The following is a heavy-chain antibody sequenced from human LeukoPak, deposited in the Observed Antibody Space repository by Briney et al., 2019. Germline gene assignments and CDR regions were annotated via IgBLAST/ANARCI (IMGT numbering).Heavy chain of an antibody. J-gene: IGHJ4*02. CDR2: INHSGST. CDR1: GGSFSGYY. V-gene: IGHV4-34*01. Sequence: SETLSLTCAVYGGSFSGYYWSWIRQPPGKGLEWIGEINHSGSTSYNPSLKSRVTISVDTSKNQFSLKLSSVTAADTAVYYCASTYGSGSYGSDYWGQGTLVTVSS. CDR3: ASTYGSGSYGSDY. D-gene: IGHD3-10*01.